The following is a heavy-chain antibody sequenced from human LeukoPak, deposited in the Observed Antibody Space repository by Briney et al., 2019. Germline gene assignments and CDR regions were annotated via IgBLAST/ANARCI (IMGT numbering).Heavy chain of an antibody. V-gene: IGHV1-2*04. D-gene: IGHD1-1*01. CDR1: GYTFTGYY. CDR3: ARGGARYNWNRAWEANVNWFDP. CDR2: INPNSGGT. Sequence: ASVKVSCKASGYTFTGYYMHWVRQAPGQGLEWMGWINPNSGGTNYAQKFQGWVTMTRDTSISTAYMELSRLRSDDTAVYYCARGGARYNWNRAWEANVNWFDPWGQGTLVTVSS. J-gene: IGHJ5*02.